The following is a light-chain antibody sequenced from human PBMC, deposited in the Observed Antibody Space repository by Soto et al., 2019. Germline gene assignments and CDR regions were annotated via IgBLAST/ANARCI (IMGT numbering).Light chain of an antibody. J-gene: IGLJ3*02. CDR1: SSNIGSNT. CDR2: SNN. V-gene: IGLV1-44*01. CDR3: AAWDDSLSGPV. Sequence: QSALTQPPSASGTPGQRVTISCSGSSSNIGSNTVNWYQQLPGTAPKLLFYSNNQRPSGVPDRFSGSKSGTSASLAISGLQSEDEADYYCAAWDDSLSGPVFGGGTKLTVL.